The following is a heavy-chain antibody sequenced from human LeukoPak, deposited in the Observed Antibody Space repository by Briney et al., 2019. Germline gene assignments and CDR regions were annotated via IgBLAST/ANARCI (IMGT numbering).Heavy chain of an antibody. CDR1: GFTFSSYW. Sequence: GGSLRLSCAASGFTFSSYWMSWVRQAPGKGLEWVANIKEDESEKYYVDSVKGRFTISRDNAQNSLYLQMNSLRAEDTAVYYCARDKFRGSISGSNFDYWGQGALVTVSS. V-gene: IGHV3-7*01. D-gene: IGHD5-12*01. CDR2: IKEDESEK. CDR3: ARDKFRGSISGSNFDY. J-gene: IGHJ4*02.